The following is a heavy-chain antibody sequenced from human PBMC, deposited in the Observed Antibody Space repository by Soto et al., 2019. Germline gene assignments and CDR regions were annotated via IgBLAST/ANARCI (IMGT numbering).Heavy chain of an antibody. D-gene: IGHD2-2*01. CDR3: ARDVSPGSSPLYLDAFDI. V-gene: IGHV3-7*05. CDR1: GFTFSDYW. J-gene: IGHJ3*02. Sequence: EVQLVESGGGLVQPGGSLRLSCAASGFTFSDYWMTWVLQAPGQGLEWVANIKRDESKKSYLDSVRGRFTISRDNARNSLYLQMDSLRAEDTALYYCARDVSPGSSPLYLDAFDIWGQGTMVTVSS. CDR2: IKRDESKK.